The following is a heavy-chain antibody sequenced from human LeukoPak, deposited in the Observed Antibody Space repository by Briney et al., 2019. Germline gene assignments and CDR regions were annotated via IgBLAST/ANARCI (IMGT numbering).Heavy chain of an antibody. CDR3: ARSPGGNARTWLDY. CDR1: GYTFTNYA. V-gene: IGHV1-3*02. D-gene: IGHD4-23*01. CDR2: TNGATGNT. Sequence: GASVEVSCKASGYTFTNYALHWVRQAPGQRLEWMGWTNGATGNTRFSQDFQGRLTITIDTSASTAYMELSSLRSEDTAVYYCARSPGGNARTWLDYWGQGTLVTVSS. J-gene: IGHJ4*02.